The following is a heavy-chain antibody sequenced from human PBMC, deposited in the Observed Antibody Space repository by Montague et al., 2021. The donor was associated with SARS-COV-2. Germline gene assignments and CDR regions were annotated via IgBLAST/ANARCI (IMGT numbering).Heavy chain of an antibody. Sequence: SETLSLTCTVSGDSISSGYFYWGWIRQPPGKGLDSVGTIHYTGITYYNPSLRSRVTISVDTPRNQFSLKLSSVTAADTAIYYCARHLAISGPAAVSDYWGQGTLVTVSS. CDR3: ARHLAISGPAAVSDY. V-gene: IGHV4-39*01. CDR2: IHYTGIT. D-gene: IGHD2-2*01. J-gene: IGHJ4*02. CDR1: GDSISSGYFY.